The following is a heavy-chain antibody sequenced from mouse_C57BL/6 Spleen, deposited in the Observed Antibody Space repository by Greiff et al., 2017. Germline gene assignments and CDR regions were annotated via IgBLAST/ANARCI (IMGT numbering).Heavy chain of an antibody. CDR2: SNPGSGGT. V-gene: IGHV1-54*01. J-gene: IGHJ3*01. D-gene: IGHD1-1*01. CDR1: GYAFTNYL. Sequence: VQLQQSGAELVRPGTSVKVSCKASGYAFTNYLIEWVKQRPGQGLEWLGASNPGSGGTNCNEKFKGKATLTADTSSSTAYMHLSSLTSGYSAVSFCARIATTYWAQGTLVPVSA. CDR3: ARIATTY.